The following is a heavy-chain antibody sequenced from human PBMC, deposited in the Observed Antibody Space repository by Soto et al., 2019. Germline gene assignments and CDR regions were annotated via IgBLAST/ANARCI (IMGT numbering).Heavy chain of an antibody. J-gene: IGHJ3*02. Sequence: GGSLRLSCAAPGFTFSAYSMNWVRQAPGKGLEWVSYISSGSGYIYYADSVKGRFTISRDNAKNSLYLQMNSLRAEDTAVYYCARGGYGPADAFDIWGQGTMVTVSS. CDR1: GFTFSAYS. CDR3: ARGGYGPADAFDI. CDR2: ISSGSGYI. D-gene: IGHD5-12*01. V-gene: IGHV3-21*05.